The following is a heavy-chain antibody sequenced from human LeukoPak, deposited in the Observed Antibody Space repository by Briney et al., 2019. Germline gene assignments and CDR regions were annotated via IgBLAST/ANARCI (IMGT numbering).Heavy chain of an antibody. Sequence: SGGSLRLSCAASGFTFSGYAMSWVRQAPGKGLEWVSAISGSGGSTYYADSVKGRFTISRDNSKNTLYLQMNSLRAEDTAVYYCATSLGYCSGGSCPPSYWGQGSLVTVSS. CDR2: ISGSGGST. J-gene: IGHJ4*02. CDR1: GFTFSGYA. CDR3: ATSLGYCSGGSCPPSY. V-gene: IGHV3-23*01. D-gene: IGHD2-15*01.